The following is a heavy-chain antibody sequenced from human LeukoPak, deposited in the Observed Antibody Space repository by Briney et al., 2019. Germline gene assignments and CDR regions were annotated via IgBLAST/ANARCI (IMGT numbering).Heavy chain of an antibody. D-gene: IGHD2-15*01. Sequence: GGSLRLSCAASGFYFSGFYMHWVRQASGRGLEWVGLIRSKPSSYTTVYAASVKGRFTISRDDSKNTAYLQMNSLKAEDTAVYYRIRQECSGGSCSYVDYWGQGTLVTVSS. CDR2: IRSKPSSYTT. CDR3: IRQECSGGSCSYVDY. J-gene: IGHJ4*02. CDR1: GFYFSGFY. V-gene: IGHV3-73*01.